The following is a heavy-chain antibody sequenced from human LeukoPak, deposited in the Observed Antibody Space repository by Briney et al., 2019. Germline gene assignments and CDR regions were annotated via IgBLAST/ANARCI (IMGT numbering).Heavy chain of an antibody. CDR3: ARLGYIERHASFVDS. Sequence: GESLKISCKASGYSFTTYWIGWVRQMPGEGLEWVGSTYPGDSDTRYSPSSRGQVTISADKSINTAYLQCSSLKASDTAMYYCARLGYIERHASFVDSWGLGTLVTVTP. V-gene: IGHV5-51*01. D-gene: IGHD1-1*01. CDR1: GYSFTTYW. CDR2: TYPGDSDT. J-gene: IGHJ4*02.